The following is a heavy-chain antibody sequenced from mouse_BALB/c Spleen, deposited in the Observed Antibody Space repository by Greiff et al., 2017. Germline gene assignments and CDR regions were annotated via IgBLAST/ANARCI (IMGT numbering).Heavy chain of an antibody. CDR3: AGSYGNYDAMDY. CDR2: IDPANGNT. V-gene: IGHV14-3*02. CDR1: GFNIKDTY. J-gene: IGHJ4*01. D-gene: IGHD2-1*01. Sequence: VQLQQSGAELVKPGASVKLSCTASGFNIKDTYMHWVKQRPEQGLEWIGRIDPANGNTKYDPKFQGKATITADTSSNTAYLQLSSLTSEDTAVYYGAGSYGNYDAMDYWGQGTSVTVSS.